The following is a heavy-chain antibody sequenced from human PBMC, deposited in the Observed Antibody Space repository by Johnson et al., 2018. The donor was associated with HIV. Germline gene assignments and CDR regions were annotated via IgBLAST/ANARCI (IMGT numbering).Heavy chain of an antibody. D-gene: IGHD2-2*01. V-gene: IGHV3-7*01. CDR2: IMGQGSEK. J-gene: IGHJ3*02. CDR3: AREGVGIGSTREDAFDI. Sequence: VQLVESGGGVVRPGGSLRLSCAASGFIFDDYGMSWVRQAPGKGLEWVASIMGQGSEKYYVDSVKGRFTISRDIPRNSVYLQMNGLRVDDTAVYYCAREGVGIGSTREDAFDIWGQGTMVIVSS. CDR1: GFIFDDYG.